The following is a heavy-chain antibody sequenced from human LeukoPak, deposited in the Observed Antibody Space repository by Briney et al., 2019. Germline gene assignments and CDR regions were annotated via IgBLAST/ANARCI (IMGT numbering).Heavy chain of an antibody. J-gene: IGHJ4*02. Sequence: TLSLTCTVSGGSISSGGYYWSWIRQHPGKGLEWIGYIYYSGSTYYNPSLKSRVTISVDTSKNQFSLKLSSVTAADTAVYYCASTNRSSGYYYFFDYWGQGTLVTVSS. V-gene: IGHV4-31*03. D-gene: IGHD3-22*01. CDR1: GGSISSGGYY. CDR3: ASTNRSSGYYYFFDY. CDR2: IYYSGST.